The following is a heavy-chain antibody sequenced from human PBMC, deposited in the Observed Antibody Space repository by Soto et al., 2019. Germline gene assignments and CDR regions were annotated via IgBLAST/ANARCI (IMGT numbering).Heavy chain of an antibody. CDR1: GFTFSGSA. J-gene: IGHJ6*02. CDR3: TKVPNWDTSLGYYYGMDV. V-gene: IGHV3-73*01. D-gene: IGHD7-27*01. CDR2: IRSKGNSYAT. Sequence: GGSLRLSCAASGFTFSGSAMHWVRQASGRGLEWVGRIRSKGNSYATAYAALVKGRFTISRDDSKKMAYLQMSSLKTEDTAVYYCTKVPNWDTSLGYYYGMDVWGQGTTVTVSS.